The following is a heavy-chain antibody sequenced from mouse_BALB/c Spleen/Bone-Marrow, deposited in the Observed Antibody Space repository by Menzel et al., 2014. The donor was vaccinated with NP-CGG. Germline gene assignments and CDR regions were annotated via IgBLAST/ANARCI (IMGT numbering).Heavy chain of an antibody. J-gene: IGHJ3*01. CDR3: ARGLYYVAYGPGFAY. CDR2: ITSGGSYT. CDR1: GCSFSRYT. Sequence: LAESGGGLVKPVGPLKLPCAASGCSFSRYTMSWVRQPPEKRLELIATITSGGSYTYYPDSVKGRFTISRDNAKNTLYLQMSSLKSEDTAMYFCARGLYYVAYGPGFAYWGQGTLVTVSA. D-gene: IGHD2-13*01. V-gene: IGHV5-6-4*01.